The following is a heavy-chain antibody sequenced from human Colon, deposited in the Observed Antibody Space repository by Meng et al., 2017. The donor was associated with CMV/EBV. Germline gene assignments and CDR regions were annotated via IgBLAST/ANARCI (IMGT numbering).Heavy chain of an antibody. V-gene: IGHV1-18*01. Sequence: ASVKVSCKASGYTFTSYGVSWVRLAPGQGLEWVGWISAYSGETIYAQKFQGRVSMTTDTSTSTAYMELRSLRSDDSAVYYCARDVPTMAMSGGFDYWGQGTLVTVSS. CDR2: ISAYSGET. CDR3: ARDVPTMAMSGGFDY. CDR1: GYTFTSYG. D-gene: IGHD4/OR15-4a*01. J-gene: IGHJ4*02.